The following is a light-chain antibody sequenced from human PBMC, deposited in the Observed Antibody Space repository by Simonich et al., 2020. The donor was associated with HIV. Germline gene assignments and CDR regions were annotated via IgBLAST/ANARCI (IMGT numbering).Light chain of an antibody. CDR2: AAS. J-gene: IGKJ3*01. CDR3: QQYYYTPLFT. Sequence: DIQMTQSPSSLSASVGDRVTIPCRASQGISNSLAWYQQKPGKAPKLLLYAASRLESGVPSRFSGSGSGTDYTLTISSLQPEDFATYYCQQYYYTPLFTFGPGTKVDIK. CDR1: QGISNS. V-gene: IGKV1-NL1*01.